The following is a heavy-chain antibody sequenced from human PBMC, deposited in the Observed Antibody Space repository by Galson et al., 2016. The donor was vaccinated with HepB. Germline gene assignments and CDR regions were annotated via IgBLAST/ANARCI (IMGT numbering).Heavy chain of an antibody. J-gene: IGHJ6*02. CDR1: GFTFRNYG. CDR2: ISRRGDSR. D-gene: IGHD3-10*01. V-gene: IGHV3-23*01. CDR3: ARAVMLSRGMDV. Sequence: SLRLSCAASGFTFRNYGMTWVRQAPGKGLECVASISRRGDSRDYADSVRGRFTISRDNSKNILYLQKNSLRAEDTAVYYCARAVMLSRGMDVWGQGTTVTVSS.